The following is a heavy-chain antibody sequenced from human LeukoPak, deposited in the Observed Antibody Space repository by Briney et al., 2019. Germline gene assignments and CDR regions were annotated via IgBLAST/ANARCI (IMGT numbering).Heavy chain of an antibody. Sequence: ASVKVSCKASGYTFTSYGISWVRQAPGQGLEWMGWISAYNGNTIYAQKLQGRVTMTTDTSTSTAYMELRSLRYDDTAVYYCARGPDIVVVTAPLFDYWGQGTLVTVSS. V-gene: IGHV1-18*01. CDR1: GYTFTSYG. CDR3: ARGPDIVVVTAPLFDY. CDR2: ISAYNGNT. J-gene: IGHJ4*02. D-gene: IGHD2-21*02.